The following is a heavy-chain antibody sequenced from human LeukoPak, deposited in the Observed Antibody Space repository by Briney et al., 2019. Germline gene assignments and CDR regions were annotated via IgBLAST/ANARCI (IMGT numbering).Heavy chain of an antibody. CDR1: GFTFTSFA. D-gene: IGHD6-19*01. V-gene: IGHV3-23*01. CDR3: AKELRAVADNWFDP. Sequence: PGGSLRLSCAASGFTFTSFAMSWVRQAPGKGLEWVSTISRSGVATYYANSVKGRFTISRDNSKNTVYVQMNSLRAEDTAVYYCAKELRAVADNWFDPWGQGTLVTVSS. CDR2: ISRSGVAT. J-gene: IGHJ5*02.